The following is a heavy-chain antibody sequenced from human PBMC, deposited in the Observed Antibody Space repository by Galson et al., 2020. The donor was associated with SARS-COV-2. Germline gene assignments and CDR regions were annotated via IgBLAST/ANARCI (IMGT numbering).Heavy chain of an antibody. D-gene: IGHD2-21*02. CDR2: IWYDGSNK. J-gene: IGHJ3*02. Sequence: GESLKISCAASGFTFSSYGMHWVRQAPGKGLEWVAVIWYDGSNKYYADSVKGRFTISRDNSKNTLYLQMNSLRAEDTAVYYCAREHIVVVTVLREDAFDIGGQGTMVTVSS. V-gene: IGHV3-33*01. CDR3: AREHIVVVTVLREDAFDI. CDR1: GFTFSSYG.